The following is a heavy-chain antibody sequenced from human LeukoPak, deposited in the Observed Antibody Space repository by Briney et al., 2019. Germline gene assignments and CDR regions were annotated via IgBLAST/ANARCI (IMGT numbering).Heavy chain of an antibody. CDR1: GYTFTGYY. CDR2: INPNSGGT. J-gene: IGHJ6*03. V-gene: IGHV1-2*02. Sequence: GGSLKLSCAASGYTFTGYYMHWVRQAPGQGLERMGWINPNSGGTNYAQKFQGRVTMTRDTSISTAYMELSRLRSDDTAVYYCASNSLRFLEWLLPDDYYYMDVWGKGTTVTVSS. D-gene: IGHD3-3*01. CDR3: ASNSLRFLEWLLPDDYYYMDV.